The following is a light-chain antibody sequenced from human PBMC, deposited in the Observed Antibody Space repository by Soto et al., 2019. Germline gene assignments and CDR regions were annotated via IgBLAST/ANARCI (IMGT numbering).Light chain of an antibody. V-gene: IGLV2-14*01. CDR1: TGDVGYYNY. CDR2: EVM. CDR3: TSYTSNSTLL. J-gene: IGLJ1*01. Sequence: QSVLTQPASVSGSPGQSITISCTGTTGDVGYYNYVSWYQQHPGKAPKLIIHEVMNRPSGVSHRFSGPKSGNTASLTISGLQAEDEADYYCTSYTSNSTLLFGGGTKVTV.